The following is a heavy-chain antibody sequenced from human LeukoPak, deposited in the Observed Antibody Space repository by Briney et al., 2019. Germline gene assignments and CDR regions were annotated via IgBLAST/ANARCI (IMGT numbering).Heavy chain of an antibody. CDR2: ISYDGSNK. J-gene: IGHJ6*02. Sequence: PGGSLRLSCAASGLTFSSYGMHWVRQAPGKGLEWMAVISYDGSNKYYADSVKGRFTISRDNSKNTLYLQMNSLRAEDTAVYYCAKDPTIFGVVMSGMDVWGQGTTVTVSS. D-gene: IGHD3-3*01. V-gene: IGHV3-30*18. CDR1: GLTFSSYG. CDR3: AKDPTIFGVVMSGMDV.